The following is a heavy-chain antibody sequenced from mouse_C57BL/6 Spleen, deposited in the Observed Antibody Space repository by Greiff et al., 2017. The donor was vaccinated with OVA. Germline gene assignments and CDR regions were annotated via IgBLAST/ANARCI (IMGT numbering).Heavy chain of an antibody. V-gene: IGHV1-80*01. CDR2: IYPGDGDT. D-gene: IGHD1-1*01. CDR3: ARERDYYGSSYVRYFDY. J-gene: IGHJ2*01. Sequence: VQLQQSGAELVKPGASVKISCKASGYAFSSYWMNWVKQRPGKGLEWIGQIYPGDGDTNYNGKFKGKATLTADKSSSTAYMQLSSLTSEDSAVYFCARERDYYGSSYVRYFDYWGQGTTLTVSS. CDR1: GYAFSSYW.